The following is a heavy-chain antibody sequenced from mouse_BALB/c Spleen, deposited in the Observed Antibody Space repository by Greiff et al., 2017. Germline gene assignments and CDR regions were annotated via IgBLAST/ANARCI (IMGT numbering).Heavy chain of an antibody. CDR3: TRCYDEKGFDY. Sequence: VQLQQSGTVLARPGASVKMSCKASVYSFTSYWMHWVKQRPGQGLEWIGAIYPGNSDTSYNQKFKGKAKLTAVTSASTAYMELSILTNEDSAVYCCTRCYDEKGFDYWGQGTTLTVSS. V-gene: IGHV1-5*01. D-gene: IGHD2-12*01. J-gene: IGHJ2*01. CDR1: VYSFTSYW. CDR2: IYPGNSDT.